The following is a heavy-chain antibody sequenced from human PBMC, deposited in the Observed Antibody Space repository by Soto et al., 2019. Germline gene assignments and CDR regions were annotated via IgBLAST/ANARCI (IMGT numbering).Heavy chain of an antibody. J-gene: IGHJ3*02. CDR1: GYTFTSYD. D-gene: IGHD3-10*01. CDR2: MNPNSGNT. V-gene: IGHV1-8*01. Sequence: QVQLVQSGAEVKKPGASVKVSCKASGYTFTSYDINWVRQATGQGLEWMGWMNPNSGNTGYAQKFQGRVTMTRNTSISTAYMELSSLRSEVTAVYYCARGINYYDSGDEAFDIWGQGTMVTVSS. CDR3: ARGINYYDSGDEAFDI.